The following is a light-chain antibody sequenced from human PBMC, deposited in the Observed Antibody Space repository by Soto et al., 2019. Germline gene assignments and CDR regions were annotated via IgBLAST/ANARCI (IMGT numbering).Light chain of an antibody. CDR2: DAS. V-gene: IGKV1-5*01. CDR3: QQYNSYVWT. Sequence: DIQMTQSPSTLSASLGDRVTITCRASQSISSSLAWYQQKPGKAPKLLIYDASRLESGVPSRFSGSGSGTEFTLSVSSLQPDDFAAYYCQQYNSYVWTFGQGTKVDIK. CDR1: QSISSS. J-gene: IGKJ1*01.